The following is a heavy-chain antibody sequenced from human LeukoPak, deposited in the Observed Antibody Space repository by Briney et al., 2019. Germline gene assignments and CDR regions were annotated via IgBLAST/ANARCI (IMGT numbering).Heavy chain of an antibody. D-gene: IGHD6-13*01. Sequence: PSETLSLTCTVSGGSISSYYWSWIRQPPGKGLEWIGYIYYSGSTNYNPSLKSRVTISVDTSKNQFSLKLSSVTAADTAVYYCARSADGSSWYSGNYFDYWGQGTLVTVSS. CDR3: ARSADGSSWYSGNYFDY. CDR1: GGSISSYY. J-gene: IGHJ4*02. CDR2: IYYSGST. V-gene: IGHV4-59*01.